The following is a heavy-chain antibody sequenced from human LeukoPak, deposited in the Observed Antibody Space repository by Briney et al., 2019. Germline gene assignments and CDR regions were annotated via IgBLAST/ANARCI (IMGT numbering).Heavy chain of an antibody. CDR1: GYTFRSYW. D-gene: IGHD2-15*01. CDR2: MYPSDSDT. J-gene: IGHJ5*01. CDR3: TRQSQACSTGSCYVVS. V-gene: IGHV5-51*01. Sequence: GESLKISCEGSGYTFRSYWIGWVRQMPGKDLEWMGMMYPSDSDTRYSPSFQGQVTFSADLSLNTAYLQWSSLEASDTAIYYCTRQSQACSTGSCYVVSWGQGTQVTVSS.